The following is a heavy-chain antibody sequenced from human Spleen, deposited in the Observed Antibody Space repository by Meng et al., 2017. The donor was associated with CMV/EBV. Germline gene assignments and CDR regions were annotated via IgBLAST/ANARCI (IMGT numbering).Heavy chain of an antibody. CDR3: ARSRGCSSTSCYPGWFDP. D-gene: IGHD2-2*01. V-gene: IGHV3-48*04. J-gene: IGHJ5*02. CDR2: ISSSSSTI. CDR1: GFTFSSYS. Sequence: GESLKISCAASGFTFSSYSMNWVRQAPGKGLEWVSYISSSSSTIYYADSVKGRFTISRDNAKNSLYLQMNSLRAEDTAVYYCARSRGCSSTSCYPGWFDPWGRGTLVTVSS.